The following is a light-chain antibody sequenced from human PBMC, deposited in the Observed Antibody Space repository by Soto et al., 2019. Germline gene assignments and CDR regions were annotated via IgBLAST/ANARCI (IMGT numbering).Light chain of an antibody. CDR2: EVT. J-gene: IGLJ1*01. Sequence: QSALTQPASVSGSPGQSIAISCTGTSSDVGGYDYVSWYQQHPDKAPKLMIYEVTKRPSGVSNRCSGSKSGNTASLTISGLQPEYEADYYCSAHTSGNTRVFGSVTKLTVL. CDR1: SSDVGGYDY. V-gene: IGLV2-14*01. CDR3: SAHTSGNTRV.